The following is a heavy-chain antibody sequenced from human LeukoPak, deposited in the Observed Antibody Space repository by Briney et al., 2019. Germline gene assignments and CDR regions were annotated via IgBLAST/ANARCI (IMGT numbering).Heavy chain of an antibody. J-gene: IGHJ3*02. CDR2: IYYSGST. Sequence: SLSTYEMNWIRQPPGKGLEWIANIYYSGSTYYNPSLKSRVTISVDTSKNQFSLRLNSVTAADTSIYYCARIPTNAVPSAHNGFDIWGQGTMLTVSS. D-gene: IGHD6-19*01. CDR1: SLSTYE. CDR3: ARIPTNAVPSAHNGFDI. V-gene: IGHV4-39*01.